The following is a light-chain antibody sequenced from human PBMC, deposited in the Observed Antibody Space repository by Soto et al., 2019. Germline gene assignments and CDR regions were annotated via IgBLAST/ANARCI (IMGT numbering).Light chain of an antibody. V-gene: IGKV3-20*01. Sequence: EIVLTQSPGILSLSPGERATLSCRASQSITSRYLAWYQQKPGQAPRLLIYGVSGRATGIPDRFSGSGSGTDFTLTISRLEPEDFAVYYCHQYGYSPPWTFGQGTKVEIK. CDR3: HQYGYSPPWT. CDR1: QSITSRY. J-gene: IGKJ1*01. CDR2: GVS.